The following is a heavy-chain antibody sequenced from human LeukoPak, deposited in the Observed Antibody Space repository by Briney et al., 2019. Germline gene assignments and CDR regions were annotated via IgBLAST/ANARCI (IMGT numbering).Heavy chain of an antibody. CDR1: GFTFSSYA. D-gene: IGHD6-19*01. V-gene: IGHV3-64D*06. J-gene: IGHJ4*02. CDR3: VKGASGWYRYYFDY. CDR2: ISSNGGST. Sequence: PGVSLRLSYSASGFTFSSYAMHWVRQAPGKGLEYVSAISSNGGSTYYADSVKGRFTISRDNSKNTLYLQMSSLRAEDTAVYYCVKGASGWYRYYFDYWGQGTLVTVSS.